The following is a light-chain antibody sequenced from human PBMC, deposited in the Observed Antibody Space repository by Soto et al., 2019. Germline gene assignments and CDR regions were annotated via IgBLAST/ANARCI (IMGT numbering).Light chain of an antibody. CDR2: AAS. CDR1: RDITDY. Sequence: IQMTQSPSSLSASVGDIATITCRASRDITDYLAWYEQKPGPVPKLLIYAASTLRSGVPSRFTARAAGTDFTLTISGLQPEDFATYSFQNANRAAWTFGGGTKVEF. V-gene: IGKV1-27*01. CDR3: QNANRAAWT. J-gene: IGKJ1*01.